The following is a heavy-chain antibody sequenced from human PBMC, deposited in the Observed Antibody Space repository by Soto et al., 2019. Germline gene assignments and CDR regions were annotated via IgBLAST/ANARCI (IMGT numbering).Heavy chain of an antibody. Sequence: QVQLVQSGAEVKKPGSSVKVSCKASGGTFSSFTISWVRQAPGQGLEWMGGIIPIYGTANYAQKFQGRVTIPADASTRTAYMELSSLRSEDTAVYYCAKDRRADWESYYYYAMDVWGQGTTVTVS. D-gene: IGHD1-26*01. J-gene: IGHJ6*02. CDR1: GGTFSSFT. V-gene: IGHV1-69*01. CDR2: IIPIYGTA. CDR3: AKDRRADWESYYYYAMDV.